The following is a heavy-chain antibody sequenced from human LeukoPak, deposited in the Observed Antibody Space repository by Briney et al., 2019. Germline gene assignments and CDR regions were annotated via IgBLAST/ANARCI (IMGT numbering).Heavy chain of an antibody. Sequence: ASVKVSCKASGYTFTSYGISWVRQAPGQGLEWMGWISAYNGNTNYAQKLQGRVTMTTDTSTSTAYMELRSLRSDDTAVYYCARGVIAVAGPYHYGMDVWGQGTTVTVSS. V-gene: IGHV1-18*01. CDR2: ISAYNGNT. D-gene: IGHD6-19*01. CDR1: GYTFTSYG. CDR3: ARGVIAVAGPYHYGMDV. J-gene: IGHJ6*02.